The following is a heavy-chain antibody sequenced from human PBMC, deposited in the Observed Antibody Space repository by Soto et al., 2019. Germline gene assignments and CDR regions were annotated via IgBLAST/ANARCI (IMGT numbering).Heavy chain of an antibody. CDR1: GFTFSSYA. J-gene: IGHJ4*02. D-gene: IGHD2-8*01. V-gene: IGHV3-23*01. CDR2: ISGSGGST. Sequence: GGSLRLSCAASGFTFSSYAMSWVRQAPGKGLEWVSAISGSGGSTYYADSVKGRFTISRDNSKNTLYLQMNSLRAEDTAVYYCAKVPKPFYAITPIFDYWGQGTLVTVSS. CDR3: AKVPKPFYAITPIFDY.